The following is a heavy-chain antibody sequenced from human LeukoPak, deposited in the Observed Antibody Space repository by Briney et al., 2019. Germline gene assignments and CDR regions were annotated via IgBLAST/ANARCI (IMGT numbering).Heavy chain of an antibody. Sequence: GGTLRLSCAASGFTFSSYGMSWVRQAPRKGLEWVSAISGSGGSTYYADSVKGRFTISRDNSKNTLYLQMNSLRAEDTAVYYCAKPAHAYYYYYYYMDVWGKGTTVTISS. CDR1: GFTFSSYG. CDR2: ISGSGGST. V-gene: IGHV3-23*01. J-gene: IGHJ6*03. CDR3: AKPAHAYYYYYYYMDV.